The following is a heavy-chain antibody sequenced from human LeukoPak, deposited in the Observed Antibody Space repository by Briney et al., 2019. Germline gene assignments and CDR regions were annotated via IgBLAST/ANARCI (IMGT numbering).Heavy chain of an antibody. CDR3: ARLNDIAVAGSPKDWYFDL. V-gene: IGHV4-59*01. CDR1: GGSISGYY. J-gene: IGHJ2*01. D-gene: IGHD6-19*01. CDR2: IYYSGST. Sequence: SETLSLTCIVSGGSISGYYWNWIRQAPGKGLEWIGYIYYSGSTNYNPSLKSRVALSVDTSKMQFSLKLSSVTAADTAVYYCARLNDIAVAGSPKDWYFDLWGRGTLVTV.